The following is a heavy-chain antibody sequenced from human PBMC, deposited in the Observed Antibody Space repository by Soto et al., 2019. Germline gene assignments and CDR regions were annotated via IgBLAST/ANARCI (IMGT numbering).Heavy chain of an antibody. J-gene: IGHJ2*01. V-gene: IGHV1-3*01. CDR3: ARDGRIAAAGTRTDWYFDL. CDR1: GYTFTSYA. D-gene: IGHD6-13*01. CDR2: INAGNGNT. Sequence: QVQLVQSGAEVKKPGASVKVSCKASGYTFTSYAMHWVRQAPGQRLEWMGWINAGNGNTKYSQKFQGRVTITRDTSVSQASXELSSLRSEDTAVYYCARDGRIAAAGTRTDWYFDLWGRGTLVTVSS.